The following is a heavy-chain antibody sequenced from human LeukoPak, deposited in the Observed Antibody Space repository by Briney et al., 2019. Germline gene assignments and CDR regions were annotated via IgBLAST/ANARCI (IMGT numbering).Heavy chain of an antibody. CDR3: ARDWRRDYYFDC. CDR1: GFTFSSYG. D-gene: IGHD3-3*01. Sequence: GGSLRLSCAASGFTFSSYGVHWVRQAPGKGLEWVAVIWYDGSNKYYADSVKGRFTISRDNSKNTLYLQMNSLRAEDTAVYYCARDWRRDYYFDCWGQGTLVTVSS. V-gene: IGHV3-33*01. J-gene: IGHJ4*02. CDR2: IWYDGSNK.